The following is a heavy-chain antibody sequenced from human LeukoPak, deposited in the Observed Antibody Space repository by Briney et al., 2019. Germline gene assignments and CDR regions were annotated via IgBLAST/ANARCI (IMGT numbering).Heavy chain of an antibody. CDR3: ARAGYSFDSGYHFDY. D-gene: IGHD5-12*01. J-gene: IGHJ4*02. CDR1: GGSISNYY. V-gene: IGHV4-59*08. CDR2: IYYSGST. Sequence: PSETLSLTCTVSGGSISNYYWSWIRQPPGKGLEWIGYIYYSGSTRYNPSLKSRVTISVDTSKNQFSLKLSSVTAADTALYYCARAGYSFDSGYHFDYWGQGTLVTVSS.